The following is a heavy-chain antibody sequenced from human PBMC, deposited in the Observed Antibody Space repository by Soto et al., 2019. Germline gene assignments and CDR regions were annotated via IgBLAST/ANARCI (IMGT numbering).Heavy chain of an antibody. V-gene: IGHV4-31*03. D-gene: IGHD5-18*01. J-gene: IGHJ6*02. CDR2: IYYSGST. Sequence: SETLSLTCTVSGGSISSGGYYWSWIRQHPGKGLEWIGYIYYSGSTYYNPSLKSRVTISVDTSKNQFSLKLSSVTAADTAVYYCARDVLGYSYGYASYGMDVWGQGTTVTVSS. CDR1: GGSISSGGYY. CDR3: ARDVLGYSYGYASYGMDV.